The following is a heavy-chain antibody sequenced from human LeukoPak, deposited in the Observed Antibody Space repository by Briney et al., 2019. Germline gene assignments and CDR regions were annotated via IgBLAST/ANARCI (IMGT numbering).Heavy chain of an antibody. J-gene: IGHJ4*02. V-gene: IGHV3-66*01. CDR2: IYSGGSS. CDR3: ARVPVRAVAGAIDY. CDR1: GFTFNNAW. Sequence: GGSLRLSCAASGFTFNNAWMSWVRQAPGKGLEWVSVIYSGGSSYYADSVKGRFTISRDNSKNTLYLQMNSLSAEDTAVYYCARVPVRAVAGAIDYWGQGTLVTVSS. D-gene: IGHD6-19*01.